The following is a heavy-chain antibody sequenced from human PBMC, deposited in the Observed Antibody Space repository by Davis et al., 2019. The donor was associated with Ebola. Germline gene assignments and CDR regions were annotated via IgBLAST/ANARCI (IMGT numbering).Heavy chain of an antibody. D-gene: IGHD6-13*01. Sequence: ASVKVSCKASGYTFTNYGVSWVRQAPGQGLEWMGWISNHNGDTSYAQKVQGRVTMTTDTSTSTAYMELRSLRPDDTAVYYCARGDIAAAGIDYWGQGTLVNVSS. J-gene: IGHJ4*02. CDR3: ARGDIAAAGIDY. CDR2: ISNHNGDT. V-gene: IGHV1-18*01. CDR1: GYTFTNYG.